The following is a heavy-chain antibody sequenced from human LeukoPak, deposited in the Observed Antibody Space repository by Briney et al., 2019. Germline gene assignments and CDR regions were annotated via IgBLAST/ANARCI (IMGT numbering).Heavy chain of an antibody. CDR1: GFTFSNAW. J-gene: IGHJ4*02. D-gene: IGHD1-7*01. CDR2: IKSKTDGGTT. CDR3: TTEARYNWNYGAMYYLDY. V-gene: IGHV3-15*01. Sequence: PGGSLRLSCAASGFTFSNAWLSWVRQAPGKGLAWVGRIKSKTDGGTTDYAAPVKGRFTISRDDSKNTLYLQMNSLKTEDTAVYYCTTEARYNWNYGAMYYLDYWGQGTLVTVSS.